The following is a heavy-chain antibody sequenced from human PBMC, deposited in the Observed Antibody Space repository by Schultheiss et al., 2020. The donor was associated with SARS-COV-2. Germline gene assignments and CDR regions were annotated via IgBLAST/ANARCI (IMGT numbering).Heavy chain of an antibody. Sequence: ASVKVSCKASGYTFTSYGISWVRQAPGQGLEWMGWINAGNGNTKYSQKFQGRVTMTTDTSTSTAYMELRSLRSDDTAVYYCARSIAARFDYWGQGTLVTVAS. CDR1: GYTFTSYG. D-gene: IGHD6-6*01. CDR3: ARSIAARFDY. V-gene: IGHV1-18*01. J-gene: IGHJ4*02. CDR2: INAGNGNT.